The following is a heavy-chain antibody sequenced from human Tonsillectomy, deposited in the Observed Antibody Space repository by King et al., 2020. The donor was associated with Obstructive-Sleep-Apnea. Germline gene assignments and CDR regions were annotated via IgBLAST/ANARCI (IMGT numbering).Heavy chain of an antibody. CDR3: AKTRGIQLWLNEDY. CDR2: ISGSGGST. D-gene: IGHD5-18*01. V-gene: IGHV3-23*04. CDR1: GFTFSSYA. Sequence: VQLVESGGGLVQPGGSLRLSCAASGFTFSSYAMSWVRQAPGKGLEWVSAISGSGGSTYYADTVKGRFTLSRDNSKNTLYLQRNSLRAEDTAVYYCAKTRGIQLWLNEDYWGQGTLVTVSS. J-gene: IGHJ4*02.